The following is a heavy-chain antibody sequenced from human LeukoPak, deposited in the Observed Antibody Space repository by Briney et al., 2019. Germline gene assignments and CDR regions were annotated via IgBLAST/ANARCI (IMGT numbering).Heavy chain of an antibody. CDR2: IYYSGST. CDR1: GGSFSGYY. Sequence: SETLSLTCAVYGGSFSGYYWSWIRQPPGKGLEWIGYIYYSGSTNYNPSLKSRVTISVDTSKNQFSLKLSSVTAADTAVYYCARGILYYYGMDVWGQGTTVTVSS. V-gene: IGHV4-59*01. J-gene: IGHJ6*02. CDR3: ARGILYYYGMDV.